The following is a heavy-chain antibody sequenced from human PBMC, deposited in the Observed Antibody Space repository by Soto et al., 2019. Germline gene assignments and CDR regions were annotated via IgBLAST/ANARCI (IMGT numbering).Heavy chain of an antibody. CDR3: AGSTSGFDP. V-gene: IGHV4-39*01. CDR1: GGSISSSSYY. D-gene: IGHD6-13*01. Sequence: SETLSLTCTVSGGSISSSSYYWGWIRQPPGKGLEWIGSIYYSGSTYYNLSLKSRVTISVDTSKNQFSLKLSSVTAADTAVYYCAGSTSGFDPWGQETLLTVSS. CDR2: IYYSGST. J-gene: IGHJ5*02.